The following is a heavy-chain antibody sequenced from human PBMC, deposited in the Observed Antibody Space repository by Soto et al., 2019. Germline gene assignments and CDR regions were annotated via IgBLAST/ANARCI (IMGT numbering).Heavy chain of an antibody. CDR2: ISYDGSNK. Sequence: QVQLVESGGGVVQPGRSLRLSCAASGFTFSSYAMHWVRQAPGKGLEWVAVISYDGSNKYYADSVKGRFTISRDNSKNTLYLQMNSLRAEDTAVYYCARWPSAATTWNFGWWGQGTLVTVSS. V-gene: IGHV3-30-3*01. CDR3: ARWPSAATTWNFGW. J-gene: IGHJ4*02. D-gene: IGHD1-7*01. CDR1: GFTFSSYA.